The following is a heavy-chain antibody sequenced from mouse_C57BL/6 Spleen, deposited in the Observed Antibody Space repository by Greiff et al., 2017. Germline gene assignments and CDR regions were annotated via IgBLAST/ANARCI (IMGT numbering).Heavy chain of an antibody. Sequence: QVQLQQPGAELVKPGASVKLSCKASGYTFTSYWMHWVKQRPGQGLEWIGMIHPNSSSTNYNQKFKSKATLTVDKSSSTAYMQLSSLTSEDSAVYYCASYDGYSYYAMDYWGQGTSLTVSS. V-gene: IGHV1-64*01. CDR2: IHPNSSST. CDR1: GYTFTSYW. CDR3: ASYDGYSYYAMDY. J-gene: IGHJ4*01. D-gene: IGHD2-3*01.